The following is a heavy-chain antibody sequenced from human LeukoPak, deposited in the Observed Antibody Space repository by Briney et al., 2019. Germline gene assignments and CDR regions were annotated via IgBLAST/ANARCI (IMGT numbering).Heavy chain of an antibody. V-gene: IGHV3-30*02. CDR3: AIGPGGLFHY. Sequence: GGSLRLSCAASGFTFSSYGMHWVRQAPGKGLEWVAFIRYDGSNKYYADSVKGRFTISRDNSKNTLYLQMNSLRVEDTAVYYCAIGPGGLFHYWGQGTLVTVSS. CDR2: IRYDGSNK. D-gene: IGHD4-23*01. CDR1: GFTFSSYG. J-gene: IGHJ4*02.